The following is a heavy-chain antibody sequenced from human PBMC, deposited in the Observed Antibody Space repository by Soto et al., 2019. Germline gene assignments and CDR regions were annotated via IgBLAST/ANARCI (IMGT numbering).Heavy chain of an antibody. D-gene: IGHD3-9*01. V-gene: IGHV2-5*02. CDR3: AHRRMNHDIMTGYYQKWFDP. CDR1: GFSLSTSGVG. Sequence: QITLKESGPTLVKPTQTLTLTCSFSGFSLSTSGVGVGWIRQPPGKALEWLAVIYADDDKRYNPSLKRRLTIAKDASKNQVVLTMTNMDPVDTGTYYCAHRRMNHDIMTGYYQKWFDPWGQGTLVTVSS. J-gene: IGHJ5*02. CDR2: IYADDDK.